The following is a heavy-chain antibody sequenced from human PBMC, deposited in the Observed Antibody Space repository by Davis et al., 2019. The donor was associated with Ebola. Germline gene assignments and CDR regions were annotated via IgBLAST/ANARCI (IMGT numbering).Heavy chain of an antibody. Sequence: ASVKVSCKASGYTFTSYDINWVRQATGQGLEWMGWMNPNSGNTGYAQKFQGRITMTRNISISTAYMELSSLRSEDTAVYYCAREYCSSTSCYRYYYYYGMDVWGQGTTVTVSS. J-gene: IGHJ6*02. V-gene: IGHV1-8*01. CDR2: MNPNSGNT. CDR3: AREYCSSTSCYRYYYYYGMDV. CDR1: GYTFTSYD. D-gene: IGHD2-2*01.